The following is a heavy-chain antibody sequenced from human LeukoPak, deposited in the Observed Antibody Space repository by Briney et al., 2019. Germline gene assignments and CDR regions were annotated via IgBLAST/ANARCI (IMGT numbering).Heavy chain of an antibody. CDR1: GYAITNFD. V-gene: IGHV1-8*01. CDR2: MNPNSGST. CDR3: ARWRVGLDV. Sequence: ASVKVSCTVSGYAITNFDINWVRQATGQGLEWMGWMNPNSGSTGFAQKFQGRVTMTRNTSISTAYLEITALRPEDTAVYYCARWRVGLDVWGQGTTVTVSS. D-gene: IGHD3-3*01. J-gene: IGHJ6*02.